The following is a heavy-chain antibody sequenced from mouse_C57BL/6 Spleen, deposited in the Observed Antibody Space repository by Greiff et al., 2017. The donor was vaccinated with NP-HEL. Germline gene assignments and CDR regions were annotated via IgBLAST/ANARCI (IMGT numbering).Heavy chain of an antibody. J-gene: IGHJ2*01. CDR1: GYTFTSYW. CDR3: ARFYYGSSYDY. V-gene: IGHV1-69*01. CDR2: IDPSDSYP. Sequence: QVQLKQPGAELVMPGASVKLSCKASGYTFTSYWMHWVKQRPGQGLEWIGEIDPSDSYPNYNQKFKGKSTLTVDKSSSTAYMQLSSLTSEDSAVYYCARFYYGSSYDYWGQGTTLTVSS. D-gene: IGHD1-1*01.